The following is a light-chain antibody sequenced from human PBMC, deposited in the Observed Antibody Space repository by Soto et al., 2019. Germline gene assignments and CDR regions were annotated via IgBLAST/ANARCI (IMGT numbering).Light chain of an antibody. CDR3: QQRTGT. CDR2: DAS. J-gene: IGKJ3*01. V-gene: IGKV3-11*01. CDR1: QSVSSY. Sequence: EIVLTQSPATLSLSPGERATLSCRASQSVSSYLAWYQQKPGQAPRLLIYDASNRATGIPARFSGSGSGTDFTLTISSLEPEDFAVYYCQQRTGTFGPGTKV.